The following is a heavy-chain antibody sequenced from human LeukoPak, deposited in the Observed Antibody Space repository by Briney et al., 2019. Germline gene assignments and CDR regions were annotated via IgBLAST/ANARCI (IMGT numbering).Heavy chain of an antibody. J-gene: IGHJ3*02. Sequence: PGGSLRLSCAASGFMFSSYWMSWVRQAPGKGLEWVSGISWNSGSIGYADSVKGRFTISRDNAKNSLYLQMNSLRAEDTALYYCAKAGRSTIVVASPFDIWGQGTMVTVSS. D-gene: IGHD3-22*01. CDR2: ISWNSGSI. CDR3: AKAGRSTIVVASPFDI. CDR1: GFMFSSYW. V-gene: IGHV3-9*01.